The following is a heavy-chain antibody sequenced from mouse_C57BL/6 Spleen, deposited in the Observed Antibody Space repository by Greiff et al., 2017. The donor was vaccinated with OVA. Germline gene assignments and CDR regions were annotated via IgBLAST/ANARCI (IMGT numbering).Heavy chain of an antibody. V-gene: IGHV1-69*01. CDR2: IDPSDSYT. Sequence: QVQLQQPGAELVMPGASVKLSCKASGYTFTSYWMHWVKQRPGQGLEWIGEIDPSDSYTNYNQKFKGKSTLTVDKSSSTAYMQLSSLTSEDSAVYDCARVGTNWVPYYFDYWGQGTTLTVSS. CDR1: GYTFTSYW. CDR3: ARVGTNWVPYYFDY. J-gene: IGHJ2*01. D-gene: IGHD4-1*01.